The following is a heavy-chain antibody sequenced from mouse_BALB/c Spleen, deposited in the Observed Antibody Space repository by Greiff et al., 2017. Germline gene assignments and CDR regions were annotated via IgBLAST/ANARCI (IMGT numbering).Heavy chain of an antibody. V-gene: IGHV14-3*02. J-gene: IGHJ4*01. Sequence: EVQLQQSGAELVKPGASVKLSCTASGFNITDTYMHWVKQRPEQGLEWIGRIDPANGNTKYDPKFQGKATITAATSSNTAYLQLSSLTSEDTAVYYCARGRGYYGSSPYAMDYWGQGTSVTVSS. CDR1: GFNITDTY. CDR2: IDPANGNT. D-gene: IGHD1-1*01. CDR3: ARGRGYYGSSPYAMDY.